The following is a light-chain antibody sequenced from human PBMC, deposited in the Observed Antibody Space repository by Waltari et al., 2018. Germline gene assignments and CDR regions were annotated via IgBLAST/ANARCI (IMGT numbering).Light chain of an antibody. J-gene: IGKJ1*01. CDR2: KAS. Sequence: DIQMTQSPSTLSASVGDSVTLTCRASQSISSWLAWYQQKPGKAPKLLIYKASSLESGVPSRFIGSGSGTEFTLTISSLQPDDFATYYCQQYNTYSGTFGQGTKVEIK. CDR3: QQYNTYSGT. V-gene: IGKV1-5*03. CDR1: QSISSW.